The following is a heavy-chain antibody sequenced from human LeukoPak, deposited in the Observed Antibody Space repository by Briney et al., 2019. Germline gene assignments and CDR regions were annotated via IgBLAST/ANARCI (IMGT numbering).Heavy chain of an antibody. CDR2: IYYSGNT. CDR1: GGSIRSYY. Sequence: AETLSLTCTVSGGSIRSYYWSWIRQPPGKGLEWIGYIYYSGNTDSNPSLKSRVTISVDTSKNQFSLNLRSVTAADTAVYYCARAGSGYYVLDHWGQGTLVTVSS. D-gene: IGHD5-12*01. J-gene: IGHJ4*02. CDR3: ARAGSGYYVLDH. V-gene: IGHV4-59*01.